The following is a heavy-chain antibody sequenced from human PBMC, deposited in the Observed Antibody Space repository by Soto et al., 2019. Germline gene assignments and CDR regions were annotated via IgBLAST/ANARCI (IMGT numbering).Heavy chain of an antibody. CDR3: ARGQGTSENWFDP. J-gene: IGHJ5*02. CDR2: IYHSGST. D-gene: IGHD3-10*01. CDR1: GGSISSSNW. Sequence: PSETLSLTCAVSGGSISSSNWWSWVRQPPGKGLEWIGEIYHSGSTNYNPSLKSRVTISVDKSKNQFSLKLSSVTAADTAVYYCARGQGTSENWFDPWGQGTLVTVSS. V-gene: IGHV4-4*02.